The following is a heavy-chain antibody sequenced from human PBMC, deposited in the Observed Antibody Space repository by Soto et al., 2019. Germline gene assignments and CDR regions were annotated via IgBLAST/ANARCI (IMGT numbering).Heavy chain of an antibody. CDR1: GFTFDDYA. Sequence: EVQLVESGGGLVQPGRSLRLSCAASGFTFDDYAMHWVRQAPGKGLEWVSGISWNSGSIGYADSVKGRFTISRDNAKNSLYLQMNSLRAEDTALYYCAKSSSSGHGNTLDYWGQGTLVTVSS. J-gene: IGHJ4*02. D-gene: IGHD6-19*01. CDR2: ISWNSGSI. CDR3: AKSSSSGHGNTLDY. V-gene: IGHV3-9*01.